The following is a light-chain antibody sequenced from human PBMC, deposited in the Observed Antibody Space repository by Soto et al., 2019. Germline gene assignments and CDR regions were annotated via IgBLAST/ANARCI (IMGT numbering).Light chain of an antibody. V-gene: IGKV3-20*01. CDR3: QQYGST. CDR2: GAS. J-gene: IGKJ1*01. Sequence: EIVLTQSPGTLSLSPGERATLSCRASQSVSSSYLAWYQQKPGQAPRLLIYGASSRDTGIQDRFSGSGSGTDFPLTISRLEHDDFAVYYCQQYGSTFGQGTKVEIK. CDR1: QSVSSSY.